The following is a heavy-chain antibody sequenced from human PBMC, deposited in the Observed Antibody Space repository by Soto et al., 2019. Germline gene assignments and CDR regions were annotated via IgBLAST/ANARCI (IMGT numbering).Heavy chain of an antibody. CDR1: GASVRSDAFY. J-gene: IGHJ6*02. CDR3: AREGIRVASATASHYYGMDI. Sequence: SETLSLTCTVSGASVRSDAFYWGWIRQPPGKGLEWIGYALYNGSTIYNPSLESRVTISVDTSKNQFSLKMNFVTAADTAVYYCAREGIRVASATASHYYGMDIWGQGTTVTVSS. V-gene: IGHV4-61*08. CDR2: ALYNGST. D-gene: IGHD5-18*01.